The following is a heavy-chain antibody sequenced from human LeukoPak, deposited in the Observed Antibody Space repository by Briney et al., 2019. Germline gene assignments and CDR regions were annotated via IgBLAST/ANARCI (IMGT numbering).Heavy chain of an antibody. J-gene: IGHJ1*01. Sequence: ASVKVSCKASGYTFTSYGISWVRQAPGQGLEWMGWISAYNGNTNYAQKLRGRVTMTTDTSTSTAYMELRSLRSDDTAVYYCARVPGYDKFGRGYFQHWGQGTLVTVSS. D-gene: IGHD3-22*01. V-gene: IGHV1-18*01. CDR3: ARVPGYDKFGRGYFQH. CDR2: ISAYNGNT. CDR1: GYTFTSYG.